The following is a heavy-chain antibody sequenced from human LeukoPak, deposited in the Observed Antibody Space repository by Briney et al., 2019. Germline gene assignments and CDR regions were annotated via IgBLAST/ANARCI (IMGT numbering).Heavy chain of an antibody. CDR1: GFTVSSNY. V-gene: IGHV4-34*01. CDR2: INHSGST. Sequence: SGGSLRLSCAASGFTVSSNYMSWVRQVPGKGLEWIGEINHSGSTNYNPSLKSRVTISVDTSKNQFSLKLSSVTAADTAVYYCASRGSYYVYWGQGTLVTVSS. CDR3: ASRGSYYVY. J-gene: IGHJ4*02. D-gene: IGHD1-26*01.